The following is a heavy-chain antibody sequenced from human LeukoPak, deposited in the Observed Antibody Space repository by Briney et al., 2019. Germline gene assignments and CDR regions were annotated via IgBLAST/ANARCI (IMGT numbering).Heavy chain of an antibody. CDR3: ARYCSSTSCRPDYYYYYMDV. Sequence: SETLSLTCTVSGGSISSYYWSWIRQPAGKGLEWIGRIYTSGSTNYNPSLKSRVTMSVDTSKSQFSLKLSSVTAADTAVYYCARYCSSTSCRPDYYYYYMDVWGKGTTVTISS. CDR2: IYTSGST. J-gene: IGHJ6*03. CDR1: GGSISSYY. V-gene: IGHV4-4*07. D-gene: IGHD2-2*01.